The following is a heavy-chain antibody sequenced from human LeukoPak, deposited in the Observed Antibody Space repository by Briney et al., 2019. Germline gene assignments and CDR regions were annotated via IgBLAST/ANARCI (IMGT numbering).Heavy chain of an antibody. J-gene: IGHJ4*02. V-gene: IGHV3-23*01. CDR1: GFTFSNYA. D-gene: IGHD3-3*01. CDR3: AKGSITIFGVASVFDY. Sequence: PGGSLRLSCATSGFTFSNYAMGWVRQAPGKGLEWVSAISGSGGSTYYADSVKGRFTISRDNSKNTLYLQMNSLRAEDTAVYYCAKGSITIFGVASVFDYWGQGTLVTVSS. CDR2: ISGSGGST.